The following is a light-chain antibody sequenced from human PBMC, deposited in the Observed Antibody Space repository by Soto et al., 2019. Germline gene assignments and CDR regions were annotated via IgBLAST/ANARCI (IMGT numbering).Light chain of an antibody. CDR1: SSDVGGYNY. Sequence: QSVLTQPASVSGSPGQSITISCTGTSSDVGGYNYVSWYQQHPCKAPKLMIYDVSNRPSGVSNRFSGSKSGNTASLTISGLQAEDEADYYCSSYTSSSTLVVFGGATKLTVL. V-gene: IGLV2-14*01. J-gene: IGLJ2*01. CDR2: DVS. CDR3: SSYTSSSTLVV.